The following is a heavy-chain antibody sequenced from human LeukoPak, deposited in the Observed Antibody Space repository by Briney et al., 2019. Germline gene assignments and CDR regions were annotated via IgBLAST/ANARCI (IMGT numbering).Heavy chain of an antibody. CDR1: GGSISSSSYY. J-gene: IGHJ5*02. Sequence: PSETLSLTCTVSGGSISSSSYYWGWIRQPPGKGLEWIGSIYYSGSTYYNPSLKSRVTISVDTSKNQFSLKLSSVTAADTAVYYCARDASPYSSSWYFGFWFDPWGQGTLVTVSS. V-gene: IGHV4-39*07. CDR2: IYYSGST. CDR3: ARDASPYSSSWYFGFWFDP. D-gene: IGHD6-13*01.